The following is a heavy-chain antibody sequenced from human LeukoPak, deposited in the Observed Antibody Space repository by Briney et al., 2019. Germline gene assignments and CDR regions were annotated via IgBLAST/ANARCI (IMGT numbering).Heavy chain of an antibody. J-gene: IGHJ6*02. CDR3: TSAIAAAGTARALGYGMDV. V-gene: IGHV3-73*01. CDR1: GFTFSGSA. CDR2: IRSKANSYAT. Sequence: GGSLRLSCAASGFTFSGSAMHWVRQASGKGLEWVGRIRSKANSYATAYAASVKGRFTISRDDSKNTAYLQMNSLKTEDTAVYYCTSAIAAAGTARALGYGMDVWGQGTTVTVSS. D-gene: IGHD6-13*01.